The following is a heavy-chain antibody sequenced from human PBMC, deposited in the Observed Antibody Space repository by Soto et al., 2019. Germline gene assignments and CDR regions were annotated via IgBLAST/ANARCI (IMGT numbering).Heavy chain of an antibody. CDR3: ARDLYRDYYGSGSASPKANYYYYYMDV. CDR2: ISAYNGNT. V-gene: IGHV1-18*01. J-gene: IGHJ6*03. Sequence: ASVKVSCKASGYTFTSYGISWVRQAPGQGLEWMGWISAYNGNTNYAQKLQGRVTMTTDTSTSTAYMELRSLRSDDTAVYYCARDLYRDYYGSGSASPKANYYYYYMDVWGKGTTVTVSS. D-gene: IGHD3-10*01. CDR1: GYTFTSYG.